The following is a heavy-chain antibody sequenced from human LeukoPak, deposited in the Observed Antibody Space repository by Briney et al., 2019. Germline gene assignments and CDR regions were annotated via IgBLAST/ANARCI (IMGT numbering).Heavy chain of an antibody. V-gene: IGHV4-4*07. CDR1: GASINSHY. CDR3: ARALNPLTGTYYFDY. CDR2: IYISGST. D-gene: IGHD4/OR15-4a*01. Sequence: SETLSLTCSVSGASINSHYWPWIRQPAGKGLEWLGRIYISGSTNYSPSLKSRVTMSVDTSKNQFSLNLISVTAADTAVYYCARALNPLTGTYYFDYWGQGILVTVSS. J-gene: IGHJ4*02.